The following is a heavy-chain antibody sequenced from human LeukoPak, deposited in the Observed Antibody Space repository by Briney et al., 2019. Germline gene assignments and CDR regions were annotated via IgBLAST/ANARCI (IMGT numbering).Heavy chain of an antibody. J-gene: IGHJ4*02. V-gene: IGHV3-23*01. CDR2: ISGSGGST. CDR1: GFTFSNHG. D-gene: IGHD6-13*01. CDR3: ATQQQLTA. Sequence: TGGSLRLSCAASGFTFSNHGMHWVRQAPGKGLEWVSAISGSGGSTYYADSVKGRFTISRDNSKNTLYLQMNSLRAEDTAVYYCATQQQLTAWGQGTLVTVSS.